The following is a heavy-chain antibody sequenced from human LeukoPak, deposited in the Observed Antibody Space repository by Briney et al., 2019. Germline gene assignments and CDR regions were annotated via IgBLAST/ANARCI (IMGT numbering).Heavy chain of an antibody. V-gene: IGHV3-53*01. J-gene: IGHJ4*02. CDR1: GFTVSSNY. CDR3: AKIAETSGTYGQGFDY. CDR2: IYSGGST. Sequence: GGSLRLSCAASGFTVSSNYMSWVRQAPGKGLERVSVIYSGGSTYYADSVKGRFTISRDNSKNTLYLQMDSLRVEDTAVYYCAKIAETSGTYGQGFDYWGQGTLVTVSS. D-gene: IGHD1-26*01.